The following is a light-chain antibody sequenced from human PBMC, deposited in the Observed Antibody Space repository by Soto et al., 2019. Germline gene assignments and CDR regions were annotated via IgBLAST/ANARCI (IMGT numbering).Light chain of an antibody. Sequence: DIQTTQSPCIMPASGADRVTITCRAIQSIRGWLAWYQQEAGKAPRHLIYKPPTLERAVPSWFSGSGSRTEFTLTISSLQPEPYATYYCQQYSSYQQTFGQGT. CDR1: QSIRGW. V-gene: IGKV1-5*03. CDR2: KPP. CDR3: QQYSSYQQT. J-gene: IGKJ2*01.